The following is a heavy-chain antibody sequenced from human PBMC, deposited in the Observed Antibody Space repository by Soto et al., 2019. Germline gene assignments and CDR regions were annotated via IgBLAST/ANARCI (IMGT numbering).Heavy chain of an antibody. CDR3: ARRDPGTSVDH. CDR2: IYWTGST. Sequence: PSETLSLTCAVSGGSFTSNNWWTWVRQPPGQGLEWIGEIYWTGSTNYNPSLKSRVTISLDKSENQFSLKVTSLTAADTAVYYCARRDPGTSVDHWGQGTLVTVSS. D-gene: IGHD1-7*01. CDR1: GGSFTSNNW. V-gene: IGHV4-4*02. J-gene: IGHJ5*02.